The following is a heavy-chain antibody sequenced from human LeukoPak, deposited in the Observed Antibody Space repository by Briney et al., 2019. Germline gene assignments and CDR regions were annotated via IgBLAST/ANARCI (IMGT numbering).Heavy chain of an antibody. V-gene: IGHV4-59*08. CDR3: ARTVAGTDYYFDY. Sequence: PSGTLSLTCTVSGGSISSYYWSWIRQPPGKGLEWIGYIYYSGSTNYNPSLKSRVTISVDTSKNQFSLKLSSVTAADTAVYYCARTVAGTDYYFDYWGQGTLVTVSS. J-gene: IGHJ4*02. CDR1: GGSISSYY. D-gene: IGHD6-19*01. CDR2: IYYSGST.